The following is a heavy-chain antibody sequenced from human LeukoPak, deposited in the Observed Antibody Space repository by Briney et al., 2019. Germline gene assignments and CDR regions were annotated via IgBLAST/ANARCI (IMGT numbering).Heavy chain of an antibody. CDR3: ARGRRLPGIAVAGTKARYYYYYMDV. J-gene: IGHJ6*03. CDR2: MNPNSGNT. V-gene: IGHV1-8*01. D-gene: IGHD6-19*01. CDR1: GYTFTSYD. Sequence: ASVKISCKASGYTFTSYDINWVRRATGQGLEWMGWMNPNSGNTGYAQKFQGRVTMTRNTPISTAYMELSSLRSEDTAVYYCARGRRLPGIAVAGTKARYYYYYMDVWGKGTTVTISS.